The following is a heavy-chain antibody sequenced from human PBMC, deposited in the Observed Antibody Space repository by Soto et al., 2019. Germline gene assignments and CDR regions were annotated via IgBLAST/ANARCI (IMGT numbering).Heavy chain of an antibody. D-gene: IGHD2-8*02. V-gene: IGHV4-30-4*01. Sequence: SETLSLTCTVSGGSISSGDYYWSWIRQHPGKGLEWIGHIYYNGTTNYNPSLKSRVTISVDTSRNQFSLKLTSVTAADTAVYYCARDKITGLFDYWGQGTLVTVSS. CDR1: GGSISSGDYY. CDR2: IYYNGTT. J-gene: IGHJ4*02. CDR3: ARDKITGLFDY.